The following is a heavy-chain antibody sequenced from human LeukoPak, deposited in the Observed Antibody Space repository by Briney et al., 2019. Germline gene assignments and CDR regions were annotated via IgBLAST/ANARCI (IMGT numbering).Heavy chain of an antibody. CDR1: GFTFSSYS. V-gene: IGHV3-21*01. CDR2: ISSSSSYI. D-gene: IGHD5-12*01. CDR3: AGGYSGVSGAFDI. Sequence: GGSLRLSCAASGFTFSSYSMNWVRQAPGKGLEWVSSISSSSSYIYYADSVKGRFTISRDNAKNSLYLQMNSLRAEDTAVYYCAGGYSGVSGAFDIWGQGTMVTVSS. J-gene: IGHJ3*02.